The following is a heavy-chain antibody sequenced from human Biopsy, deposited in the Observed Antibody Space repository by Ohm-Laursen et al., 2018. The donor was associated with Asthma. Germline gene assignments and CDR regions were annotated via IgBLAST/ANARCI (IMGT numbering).Heavy chain of an antibody. CDR2: INSVVGTT. J-gene: IGHJ4*02. CDR3: ARKAGSCISRTCYSLDF. Sequence: GASVNVSCKSLGGTFNTYVIGWVRQAPGQGLEWMGWINSVVGTTTYPQKFQDRVTITADDSTSTVYMELSSLRSEDSAVYYCARKAGSCISRTCYSLDFWGQGTLVTVSS. V-gene: IGHV1-69*13. D-gene: IGHD2-2*01. CDR1: GGTFNTYV.